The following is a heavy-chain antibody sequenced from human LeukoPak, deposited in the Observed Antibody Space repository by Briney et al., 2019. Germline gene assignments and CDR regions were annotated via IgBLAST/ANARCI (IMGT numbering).Heavy chain of an antibody. D-gene: IGHD2-2*01. Sequence: GGSLRLSCAASGFTFSSYVMSWVRQAPGKGLEWVSAISGSGGSTYYADSVKGRFTISRDNSKNTLYLQMNSLRAEDTAVYYCAKDLLSRVVPAARWFDPWGQGTLVTVSS. V-gene: IGHV3-23*01. CDR2: ISGSGGST. CDR3: AKDLLSRVVPAARWFDP. CDR1: GFTFSSYV. J-gene: IGHJ5*02.